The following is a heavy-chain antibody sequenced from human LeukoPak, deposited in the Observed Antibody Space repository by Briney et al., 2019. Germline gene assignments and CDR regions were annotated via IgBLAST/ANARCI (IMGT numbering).Heavy chain of an antibody. Sequence: GGSLRLSCAASGFTFSSYEMNWVRQAPGKGLEWVSYISSSGSTIYYADSVKGRFTISRDNAKNSLYLQMNSLRAEDTAVYYCAKLPRDDAFDIWGQGTMVTVSS. CDR2: ISSSGSTI. CDR1: GFTFSSYE. V-gene: IGHV3-48*03. J-gene: IGHJ3*02. D-gene: IGHD4-23*01. CDR3: AKLPRDDAFDI.